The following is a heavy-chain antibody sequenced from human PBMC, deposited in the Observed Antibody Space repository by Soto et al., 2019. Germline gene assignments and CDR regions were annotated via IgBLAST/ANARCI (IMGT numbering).Heavy chain of an antibody. V-gene: IGHV1-69*13. CDR3: ARAYYDFWSGYWPAYYGMDV. D-gene: IGHD3-3*01. J-gene: IGHJ6*02. CDR1: GGTFSSYA. Sequence: ASVKVSCKASGGTFSSYAICWVRQAPGQGLEWMGGIIPIFGTANYAQKFQGRVTITADESTSTAYMELSSLRSEDTAVYYRARAYYDFWSGYWPAYYGMDVWGQGTTVTVSS. CDR2: IIPIFGTA.